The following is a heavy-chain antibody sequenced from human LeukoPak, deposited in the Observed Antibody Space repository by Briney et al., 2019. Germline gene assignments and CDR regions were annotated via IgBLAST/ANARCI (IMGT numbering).Heavy chain of an antibody. CDR1: GGSFSGYY. CDR2: INHSGST. J-gene: IGHJ3*02. CDR3: ARQGGSSWWNDAFDI. D-gene: IGHD6-13*01. V-gene: IGHV4-34*01. Sequence: SETLSLTCTVYGGSFSGYYWSWIRQPPGKGLEWIGEINHSGSTNYNPSLKSRVTISVDTSKNQFSLKLSSVTAADTAVYYCARQGGSSWWNDAFDIWGQGTMVTVSS.